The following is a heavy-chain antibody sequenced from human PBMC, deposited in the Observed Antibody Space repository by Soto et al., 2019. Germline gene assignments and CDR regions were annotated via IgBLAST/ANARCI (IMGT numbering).Heavy chain of an antibody. CDR1: GFTFSSYA. D-gene: IGHD5-12*01. Sequence: GGSLRLSCAASGFTFSSYAMSWVRQAPGKGLEWVSAISGSGGSTYYADSVKGRFTISRDNSKNMLYLQMNSLRAEDTAVYYCAKDSGYYSAEYFQHWGQGTLVTVSS. CDR2: ISGSGGST. CDR3: AKDSGYYSAEYFQH. V-gene: IGHV3-23*01. J-gene: IGHJ1*01.